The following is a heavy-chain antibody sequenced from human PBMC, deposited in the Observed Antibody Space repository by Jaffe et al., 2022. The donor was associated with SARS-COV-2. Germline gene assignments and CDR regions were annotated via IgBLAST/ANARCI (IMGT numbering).Heavy chain of an antibody. CDR3: GKDRTMISATGIDS. Sequence: EVHLVESGGGLVQPGRSLRLSCAASGFMFDDYAMHWVRQAPGKGLEWVASISWDGGNIGYADSVKGRFTISRDNSMSSLYLQMNSLRVEDTALYYCGKDRTMISATGIDSWGQGTLVTVSS. J-gene: IGHJ4*02. V-gene: IGHV3-9*01. CDR1: GFMFDDYA. CDR2: ISWDGGNI. D-gene: IGHD6-13*01.